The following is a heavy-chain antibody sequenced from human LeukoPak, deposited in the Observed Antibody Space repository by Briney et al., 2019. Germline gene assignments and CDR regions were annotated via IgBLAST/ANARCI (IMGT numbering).Heavy chain of an antibody. Sequence: SETLSLTCAVYGGSFSGYYWSWIRQPPGKGQEWIGEINHSGSTNYNPSLKSRVTISVDTSKNQFSLKLSSVTAADTAVYYCATYIVGATQAWGQGTLVTVSS. V-gene: IGHV4-34*01. CDR1: GGSFSGYY. D-gene: IGHD1-26*01. CDR3: ATYIVGATQA. J-gene: IGHJ5*02. CDR2: INHSGST.